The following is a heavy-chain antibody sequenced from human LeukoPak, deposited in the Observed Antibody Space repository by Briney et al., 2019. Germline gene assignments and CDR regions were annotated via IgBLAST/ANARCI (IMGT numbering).Heavy chain of an antibody. CDR1: GYTFSKYY. D-gene: IGHD3-3*01. J-gene: IGHJ5*02. CDR2: INIGGGTT. Sequence: GASVKVSCKASGYTFSKYYMHWVRQAPGQGLEWMGIINIGGGTTIYAQKFQGRVTITRDMSTSTAYMELSSLRSEDTAVYYCAAQAGTIFGVVPWGQGTLVTVSS. CDR3: AAQAGTIFGVVP. V-gene: IGHV1-46*01.